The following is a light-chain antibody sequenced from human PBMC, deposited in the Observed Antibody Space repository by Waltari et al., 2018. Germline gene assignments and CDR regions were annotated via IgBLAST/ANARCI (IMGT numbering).Light chain of an antibody. J-gene: IGKJ1*01. CDR3: QQYDSFWT. CDR1: ESISNW. CDR2: KAS. V-gene: IGKV1-5*03. Sequence: DIQMTQSPSTLSASVGDRVTITCRASESISNWFAWYQQKPGKAPKVLIHKASSLESGVPSRFSGSGSATEFTLTISNLQPDDFATYYCQQYDSFWTFGQGTKVEIK.